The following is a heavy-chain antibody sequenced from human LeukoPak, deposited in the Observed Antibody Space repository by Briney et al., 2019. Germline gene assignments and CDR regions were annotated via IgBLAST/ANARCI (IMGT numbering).Heavy chain of an antibody. V-gene: IGHV3-9*01. D-gene: IGHD3-10*01. CDR1: GFTFDDYA. J-gene: IGHJ4*02. CDR2: ISWNSGSI. CDR3: AKGVKYYGSGSYYNPLDY. Sequence: GGSLRLSCAASGFTFDDYAMHWVRQAPGKGLEWVSGISWNSGSIGYADSVKGRFTISRDNAKNSLYLQTNSLRAEDTALYYCAKGVKYYGSGSYYNPLDYWGQGTLVTVSS.